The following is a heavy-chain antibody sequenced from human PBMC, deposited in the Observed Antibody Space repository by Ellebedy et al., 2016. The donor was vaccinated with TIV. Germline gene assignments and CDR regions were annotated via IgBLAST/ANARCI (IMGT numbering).Heavy chain of an antibody. Sequence: GESLKISCKVSGYSFSSQWIGWVRQMPGKGLEWMGIIYPGDSDTRYSPSFQGQVIISADKSISTAYLQWSSLKASDTAMYYCARDQRGYSYGHDAFDIWGQGTMVTVSS. D-gene: IGHD5-18*01. J-gene: IGHJ3*02. CDR3: ARDQRGYSYGHDAFDI. CDR2: IYPGDSDT. CDR1: GYSFSSQW. V-gene: IGHV5-51*01.